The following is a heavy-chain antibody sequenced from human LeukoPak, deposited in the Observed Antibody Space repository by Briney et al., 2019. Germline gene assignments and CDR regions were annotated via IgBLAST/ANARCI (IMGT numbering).Heavy chain of an antibody. D-gene: IGHD5-24*01. CDR2: INHSGST. J-gene: IGHJ4*02. Sequence: SETLSLTCAVYGGSFSGYYWSWIRQPPGKGLEWIGEINHSGSTNYNPSLKSRVTISVDTSKNQFSLKLSSVTAADTAVYYCARSGRWLQFVFGYWGQGTLVTVSS. CDR1: GGSFSGYY. CDR3: ARSGRWLQFVFGY. V-gene: IGHV4-34*01.